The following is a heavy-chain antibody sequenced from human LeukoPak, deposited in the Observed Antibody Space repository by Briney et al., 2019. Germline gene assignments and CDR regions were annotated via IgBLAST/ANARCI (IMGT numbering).Heavy chain of an antibody. J-gene: IGHJ4*02. V-gene: IGHV3-23*01. D-gene: IGHD6-19*01. CDR1: INFYPYA. Sequence: GALRLFFGGLWINFYPYAHSWVRQASGKGAGGVSVISRSGGTTHYADSVKGRFTISRDNAKNTLYLEMNSLRAEDTAVYYCARRGDSSGWYHPGFDSWGQGTLVTVSS. CDR3: ARRGDSSGWYHPGFDS. CDR2: ISRSGGTT.